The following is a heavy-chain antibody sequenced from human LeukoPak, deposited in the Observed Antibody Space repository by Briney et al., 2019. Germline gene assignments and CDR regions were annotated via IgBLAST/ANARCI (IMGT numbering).Heavy chain of an antibody. Sequence: GGSLRLSCAASGFTFSSYAMSWVRQAPGKGLEWVSGISGSGGSTYYADSVKGRFTISRDNSKNTLYLQMNSLRAEDTAVYYCAKSKDYDILTGLTWGQGTLVTVSS. V-gene: IGHV3-23*01. CDR1: GFTFSSYA. CDR3: AKSKDYDILTGLT. D-gene: IGHD3-9*01. J-gene: IGHJ5*02. CDR2: ISGSGGST.